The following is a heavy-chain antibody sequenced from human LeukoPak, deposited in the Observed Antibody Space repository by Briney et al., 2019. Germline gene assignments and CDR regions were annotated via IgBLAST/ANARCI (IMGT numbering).Heavy chain of an antibody. CDR3: AKDRSLSYYRAGPFDY. V-gene: IGHV3-43*01. Sequence: PGGSLRLSCAASGFTFDDYTMHWVRQAPGKGLEWVSLISWDGGITYYADSVKGRFTISRDNSKNSLYLQMNSLRTEDTALYYCAKDRSLSYYRAGPFDYWGQGTLVTVSS. CDR2: ISWDGGIT. CDR1: GFTFDDYT. J-gene: IGHJ4*02. D-gene: IGHD3-10*01.